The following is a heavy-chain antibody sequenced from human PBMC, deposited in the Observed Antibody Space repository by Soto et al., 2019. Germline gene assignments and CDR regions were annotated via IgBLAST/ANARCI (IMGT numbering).Heavy chain of an antibody. CDR2: ISYDGSNK. CDR3: ARDLPYCSSTSCYPWAYYYGMDV. J-gene: IGHJ6*02. Sequence: QVQLVESGGGVVQPGRSLRLSCAASGFTFSSYAMHWVRQAPGKGLEWVAVISYDGSNKYYADSVKGRFTISRDNSKNTLYLQMNSLRAEDTAVYYCARDLPYCSSTSCYPWAYYYGMDVWGQGTTVTVSS. V-gene: IGHV3-30-3*01. D-gene: IGHD2-2*01. CDR1: GFTFSSYA.